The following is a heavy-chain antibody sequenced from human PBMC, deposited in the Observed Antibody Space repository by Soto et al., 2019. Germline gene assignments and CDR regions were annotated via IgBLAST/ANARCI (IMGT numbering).Heavy chain of an antibody. Sequence: SETLSLTCTVSGGSISSGVYYWSWIRHHPGKGLEWIGYIYYSGSTYYNPSLKSRVTISVDTSKNQFSLKLSSVTAADTAVYYCARGRGYSSGWLPDYWGQGTLVTVSS. CDR2: IYYSGST. D-gene: IGHD6-19*01. J-gene: IGHJ4*02. CDR1: GGSISSGVYY. V-gene: IGHV4-31*03. CDR3: ARGRGYSSGWLPDY.